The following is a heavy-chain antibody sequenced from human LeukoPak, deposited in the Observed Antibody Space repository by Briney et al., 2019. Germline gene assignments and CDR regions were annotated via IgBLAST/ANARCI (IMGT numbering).Heavy chain of an antibody. CDR3: ARDRLQYYYDSSGYYHEYFQH. D-gene: IGHD3-22*01. V-gene: IGHV3-48*01. CDR2: ISSSSSTI. CDR1: GFTFSSYS. J-gene: IGHJ1*01. Sequence: GGSLGLSCAASGFTFSSYSMNWVRQAPGKGLEWVSYISSSSSTIYYADSVKGRFTISRDNAKNSLYLQMNSLRAEDTAVYYCARDRLQYYYDSSGYYHEYFQHWGQGTLVTVSS.